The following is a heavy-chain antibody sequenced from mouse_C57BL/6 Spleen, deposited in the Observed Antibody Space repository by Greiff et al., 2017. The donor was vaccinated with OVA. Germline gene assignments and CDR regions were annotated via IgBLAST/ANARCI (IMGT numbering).Heavy chain of an antibody. V-gene: IGHV3-6*01. CDR2: ISYDGSN. Sequence: DVQLQESGPGLVKPSQSLSLTCSVTGYSITSGYYWNWIRQFPGNKLEWMGYISYDGSNNYNPSLKNRISITRDTSKNQFFLKLNSVTTEDTATYYCARDRWLYAMDYWGQGTSVTVSS. J-gene: IGHJ4*01. D-gene: IGHD1-1*02. CDR1: GYSITSGYY. CDR3: ARDRWLYAMDY.